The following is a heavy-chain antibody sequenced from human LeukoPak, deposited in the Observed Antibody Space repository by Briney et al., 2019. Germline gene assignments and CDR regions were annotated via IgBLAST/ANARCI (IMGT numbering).Heavy chain of an antibody. J-gene: IGHJ4*02. D-gene: IGHD6-13*01. Sequence: SETLSLTCSVSGGSVSSNSYYWAWIRQPPGKGLEWIGSIYGSGTTYHNPSLTSRGTISVDTSKNQFSLKLSSVTAADTAVYYCARGESSKNSSSWYYFDYWGQGTLVTVSS. CDR3: ARGESSKNSSSWYYFDY. CDR1: GGSVSSNSYY. V-gene: IGHV4-39*01. CDR2: IYGSGTT.